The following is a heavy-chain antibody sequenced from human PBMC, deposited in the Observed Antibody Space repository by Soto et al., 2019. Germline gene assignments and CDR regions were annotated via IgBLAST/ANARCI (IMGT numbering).Heavy chain of an antibody. CDR2: IIPIFGTA. Sequence: SVKVSCKASGGTFSSYAISWVRQAPGQGLEWMGGIIPIFGTANYAQKFQGRVTITADESTSTAYMELSSLRSEDTAVYYCARDLDYGDYVEDYYGMDVWGQGTTVTVSS. V-gene: IGHV1-69*13. J-gene: IGHJ6*02. CDR3: ARDLDYGDYVEDYYGMDV. CDR1: GGTFSSYA. D-gene: IGHD4-17*01.